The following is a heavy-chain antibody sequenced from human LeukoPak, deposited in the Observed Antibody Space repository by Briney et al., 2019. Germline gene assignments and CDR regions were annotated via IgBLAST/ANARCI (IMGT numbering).Heavy chain of an antibody. CDR1: GYTFTDYF. Sequence: ASVKVSCKTSGYTFTDYFMHWVRQAPGQGLEWMGRINPNSGGTNYAQKFQGRVTMTRDTSISTAYMELSRLRFDDTAVYYCARWVGARSYTGVWGKGTTVTVSS. J-gene: IGHJ6*03. CDR3: ARWVGARSYTGV. V-gene: IGHV1-2*06. CDR2: INPNSGGT. D-gene: IGHD1-26*01.